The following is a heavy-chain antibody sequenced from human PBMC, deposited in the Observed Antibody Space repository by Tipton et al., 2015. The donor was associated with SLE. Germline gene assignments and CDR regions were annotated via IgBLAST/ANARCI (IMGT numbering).Heavy chain of an antibody. CDR3: ARINMYYYGSGIYVYYFDY. Sequence: SLRLSCEASGFTVSRSYMSWVRQAPGKGLEWVSLITSGGSASYPDSVRGRFTISRDDPKNTLFLHMKSLGAEDTAVYYCARINMYYYGSGIYVYYFDYWGQGTLVTVTS. V-gene: IGHV3-53*05. J-gene: IGHJ4*02. D-gene: IGHD3-10*01. CDR2: ITSGGSA. CDR1: GFTVSRSY.